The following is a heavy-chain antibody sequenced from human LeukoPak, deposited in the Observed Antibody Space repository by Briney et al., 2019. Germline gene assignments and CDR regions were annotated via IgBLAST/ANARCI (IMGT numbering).Heavy chain of an antibody. D-gene: IGHD3-10*01. Sequence: PSETLSLTCTVSGYSISSGYYWGWIRQPPGKGLEWIGSIYHSGSTYYNPSLKSRVTISVDTSKNRFSLKLTSVTAADTAFYYCARDGYGSAIYFFDSWGQGILVIVSS. CDR1: GYSISSGYY. CDR2: IYHSGST. J-gene: IGHJ4*02. CDR3: ARDGYGSAIYFFDS. V-gene: IGHV4-38-2*02.